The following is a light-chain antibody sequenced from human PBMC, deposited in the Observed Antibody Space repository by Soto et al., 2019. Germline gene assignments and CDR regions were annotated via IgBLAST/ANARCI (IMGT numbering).Light chain of an antibody. J-gene: IGKJ5*01. CDR2: RAS. CDR1: QSVSSNY. CDR3: QQYTNWPPNT. Sequence: EIVLTQSPGTLSLSPGERATLSCRASQSVSSNYLAWYQQKPGQAPKVLIYRASIRATGIPDRFTGSGSGTDFTLTISSLQSEDFAVYYCQQYTNWPPNTFGQGTRLEIK. V-gene: IGKV3-20*01.